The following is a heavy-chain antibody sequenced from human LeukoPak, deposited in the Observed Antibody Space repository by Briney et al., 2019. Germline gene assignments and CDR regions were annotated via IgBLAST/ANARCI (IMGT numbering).Heavy chain of an antibody. V-gene: IGHV3-7*01. CDR2: IKQDGSEK. CDR3: ARFGGDYPLWYFDL. J-gene: IGHJ2*01. D-gene: IGHD4-17*01. Sequence: GGPLRLSCAASGFTFSSYWMSWVRQAPGKGLEWVANIKQDGSEKYYVDSVKGRFTISRDNAKNSLYLQMNSLRAEDTAVYYCARFGGDYPLWYFDLWGRGTLVTVSS. CDR1: GFTFSSYW.